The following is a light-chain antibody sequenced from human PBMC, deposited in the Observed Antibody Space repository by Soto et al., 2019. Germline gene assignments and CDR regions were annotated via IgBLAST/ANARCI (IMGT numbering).Light chain of an antibody. CDR1: QSVSSN. CDR2: ATS. V-gene: IGKV3-15*01. CDR3: QQYDNKPPIT. J-gene: IGKJ5*01. Sequence: EIVMTQSPATLSVSPGERATLSCRASQSVSSNLAWYKQKPGQAPRLLIYATSTRATGIPDRFSGSGSGTEFTLTISILQPEDFALYHCQQYDNKPPITFGQGTRLEIK.